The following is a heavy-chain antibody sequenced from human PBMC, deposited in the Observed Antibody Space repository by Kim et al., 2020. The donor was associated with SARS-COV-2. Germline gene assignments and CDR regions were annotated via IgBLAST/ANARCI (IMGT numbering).Heavy chain of an antibody. CDR1: GFTFSDYY. D-gene: IGHD4-17*01. CDR3: ARDRWTTVVTPYYFDY. Sequence: GGSLRLSCAASGFTFSDYYMSWIRQAPGKGLEWVSYISSSGSTIYYADSVKGRFTISRDNAKNSLYLQMNSLRAEDTAVYYCARDRWTTVVTPYYFDYWGQGTLVTVSS. J-gene: IGHJ4*02. V-gene: IGHV3-11*01. CDR2: ISSSGSTI.